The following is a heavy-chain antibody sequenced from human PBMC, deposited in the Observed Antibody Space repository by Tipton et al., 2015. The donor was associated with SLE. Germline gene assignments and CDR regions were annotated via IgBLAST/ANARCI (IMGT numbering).Heavy chain of an antibody. CDR3: AKDGGSYQGEFDY. Sequence: GSLRLSCAASGFTFSLYEMNWVRQTPGKGLEWVSSLSSDSTNIYYPDSVKGRFTVSRDNAKKSVYLDMNSLRAEDTAVYYCAKDGGSYQGEFDYLGQGTLVTVSS. CDR2: LSSDSTNI. J-gene: IGHJ4*02. CDR1: GFTFSLYE. V-gene: IGHV3-21*04. D-gene: IGHD1-26*01.